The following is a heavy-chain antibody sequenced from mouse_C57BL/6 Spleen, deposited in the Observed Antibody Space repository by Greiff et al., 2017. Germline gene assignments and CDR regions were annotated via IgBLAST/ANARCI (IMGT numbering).Heavy chain of an antibody. V-gene: IGHV1-80*01. CDR1: GYAFSSYW. J-gene: IGHJ1*03. Sequence: QVQLQQSGAELVKPGASVKISCKASGYAFSSYWMNWVKQRPGKGLEWIGQIYPGDGDTNYNGKFKGKATLTADKSSSTAYMQLSSLTSEDSAVYFCARYTVVAHWYFDVWGTGTTVTVSS. D-gene: IGHD1-1*01. CDR2: IYPGDGDT. CDR3: ARYTVVAHWYFDV.